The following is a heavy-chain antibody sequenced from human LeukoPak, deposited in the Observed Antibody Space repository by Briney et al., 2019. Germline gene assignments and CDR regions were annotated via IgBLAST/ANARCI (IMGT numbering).Heavy chain of an antibody. CDR1: GFTVSSNY. J-gene: IGHJ6*02. D-gene: IGHD2-15*01. CDR3: ARGAGGSPHYGMDV. Sequence: GGSLRLSCAASGFTVSSNYMSWVRQAPGKGLEWVSVIYSGGGTYYAGSVKGRFTISRDNSKNTLYLQMNSLRAEDTAVYYCARGAGGSPHYGMDVWGQGTTVTVSS. CDR2: IYSGGGT. V-gene: IGHV3-66*01.